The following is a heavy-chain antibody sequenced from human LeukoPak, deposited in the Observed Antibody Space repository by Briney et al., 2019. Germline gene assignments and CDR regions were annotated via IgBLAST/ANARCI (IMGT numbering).Heavy chain of an antibody. CDR2: ISWNSGSI. CDR1: GFTFDDYA. V-gene: IGHV3-9*01. J-gene: IGHJ1*01. CDR3: AKDRAAGTVGYFQH. Sequence: GRSLRLSCAASGFTFDDYAMHWVRQAPGKGLEWVSGISWNSGSIGYADSVKGRFTISRDNAKNSLYLQMNSLRAEDTALYYCAKDRAAGTVGYFQHWGQGTLVTVSS. D-gene: IGHD6-13*01.